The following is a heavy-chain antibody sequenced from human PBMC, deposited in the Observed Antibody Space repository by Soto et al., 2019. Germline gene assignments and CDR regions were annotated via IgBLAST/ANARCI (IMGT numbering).Heavy chain of an antibody. J-gene: IGHJ5*02. CDR3: ARGGVVLVPAAMGWFDP. D-gene: IGHD2-2*01. CDR2: IIPIFGTA. Sequence: QVQLVQSGAEVKKPGSSVKVSCKASGGTFSSYAISWVRQAPGQGLEWLGGIIPIFGTANYAQKFQGRVTITADKSXSXXYRELSSLRSEDTAVYYCARGGVVLVPAAMGWFDPWGQGTLVTVSS. V-gene: IGHV1-69*14. CDR1: GGTFSSYA.